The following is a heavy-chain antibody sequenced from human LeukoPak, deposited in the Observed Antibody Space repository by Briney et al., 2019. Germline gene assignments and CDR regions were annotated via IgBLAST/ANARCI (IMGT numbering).Heavy chain of an antibody. CDR1: GGTFSSYA. J-gene: IGHJ4*02. D-gene: IGHD2-2*02. Sequence: SVKVSCKASGGTFSSYAISWVRQAPGQGLEWMGGIIPIFGTANYAQKFQGRVTMTRDTSISTAYMELSRLRSDDTAVYYCASGSPVVVVPAAIQGAYYFDYWGQGTLVTVSS. CDR2: IIPIFGTA. CDR3: ASGSPVVVVPAAIQGAYYFDY. V-gene: IGHV1-69*05.